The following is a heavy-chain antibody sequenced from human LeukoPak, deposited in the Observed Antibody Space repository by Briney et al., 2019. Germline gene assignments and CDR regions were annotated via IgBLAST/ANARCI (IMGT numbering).Heavy chain of an antibody. CDR3: ANVLGGPHY. V-gene: IGHV3-23*01. J-gene: IGHJ4*02. CDR1: GFTFSSYA. CDR2: ISGSGDRT. D-gene: IGHD3-16*01. Sequence: GGSLRLSCAASGFTFSSYAMSWVRQAPGKRLEWVSAISGSGDRTYYADSVKGRFTVSRDNSKNTLYLQMNSLRAEDTAVYYCANVLGGPHYWGQGTLVTVSS.